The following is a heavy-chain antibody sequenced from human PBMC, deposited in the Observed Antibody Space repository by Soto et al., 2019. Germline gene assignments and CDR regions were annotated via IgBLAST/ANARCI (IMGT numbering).Heavy chain of an antibody. CDR2: MNPNSGNT. J-gene: IGHJ4*02. Sequence: QVQLVQSGAEVKKPGASVKVSCKPSGYTFTSYDINWVREATGQGVEWMGWMNPNSGNTGCAQKFQGRVTMTRNTSISTAYMELSSLRSEDTAVYYCARERGASSPFDYWGQGTLVTVSS. D-gene: IGHD6-19*01. CDR3: ARERGASSPFDY. V-gene: IGHV1-8*01. CDR1: GYTFTSYD.